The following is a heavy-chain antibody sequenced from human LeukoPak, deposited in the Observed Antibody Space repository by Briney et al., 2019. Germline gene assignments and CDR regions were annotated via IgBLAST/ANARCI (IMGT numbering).Heavy chain of an antibody. Sequence: SETLSLTCTVSGYSVSSGYYWSWIRQPAGKGLEWIGRIYTSGTTNYNPSLKSRVTISVDTSKNQFSLKLSSVTAADTAVYYCARDVYYQGYAFDIWGQGTMVAVSS. CDR2: IYTSGTT. V-gene: IGHV4-61*02. CDR1: GYSVSSGYY. CDR3: ARDVYYQGYAFDI. D-gene: IGHD1-26*01. J-gene: IGHJ3*02.